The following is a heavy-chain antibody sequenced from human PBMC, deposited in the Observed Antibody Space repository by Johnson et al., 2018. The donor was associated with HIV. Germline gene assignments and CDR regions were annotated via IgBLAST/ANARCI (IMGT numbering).Heavy chain of an antibody. D-gene: IGHD1-26*01. J-gene: IGHJ3*02. V-gene: IGHV3-30*02. CDR2: IRYDGSDK. Sequence: VQLVESGGGVVQPGGSLRLSCAASGFTFSSYGMHWVRRTPGKGLEWVAFIRYDGSDKSYADSVKGRFTISRDNSKNTLYLQMNSLRAEDTAVYYCAKDPVGATWAFEIWGQGTMVTVSS. CDR1: GFTFSSYG. CDR3: AKDPVGATWAFEI.